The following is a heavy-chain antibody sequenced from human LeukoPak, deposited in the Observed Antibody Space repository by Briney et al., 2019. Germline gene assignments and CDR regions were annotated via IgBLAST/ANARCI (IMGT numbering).Heavy chain of an antibody. J-gene: IGHJ3*02. Sequence: PSQTLSLTCTVSGGSISSGSYYWSWIRQPAGKGLEWIGRIYTSGSTNYNPSLKSRVTISVDTSKNQFSLKLSSVTAADTAVYYCARFCQHTVTLDAFDIWGQGTMVTVSS. V-gene: IGHV4-61*02. CDR1: GGSISSGSYY. CDR3: ARFCQHTVTLDAFDI. CDR2: IYTSGST. D-gene: IGHD4-17*01.